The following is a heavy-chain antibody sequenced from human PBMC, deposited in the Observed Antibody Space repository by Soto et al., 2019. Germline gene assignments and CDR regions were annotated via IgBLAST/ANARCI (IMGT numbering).Heavy chain of an antibody. J-gene: IGHJ1*01. CDR1: GGSISSGGYY. Sequence: SETLSLTCTVSGGSISSGGYYWSWIRQHPGKGLEWIGYIYYSGSTYYNPSLKSRVTISVDTSKNQFSLKLSSVTAADTAVYYCAGIESSSGYYYSEYFQHWGQGTLVTVSS. D-gene: IGHD3-22*01. CDR2: IYYSGST. CDR3: AGIESSSGYYYSEYFQH. V-gene: IGHV4-31*03.